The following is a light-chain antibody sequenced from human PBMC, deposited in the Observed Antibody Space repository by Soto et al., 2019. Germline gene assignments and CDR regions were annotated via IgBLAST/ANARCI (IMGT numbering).Light chain of an antibody. CDR3: QHYNSYSEA. V-gene: IGKV3-20*01. Sequence: DIVLTQSPGPLSLSPGERATLSCMASQSVGSNYLAWYQQKPGQAPRLLIYSTSTRATGIPDRFSGSGSGTECTLTISSLQPDDVATYYCQHYNSYSEALGQGTKVDI. CDR1: QSVGSNY. J-gene: IGKJ1*01. CDR2: STS.